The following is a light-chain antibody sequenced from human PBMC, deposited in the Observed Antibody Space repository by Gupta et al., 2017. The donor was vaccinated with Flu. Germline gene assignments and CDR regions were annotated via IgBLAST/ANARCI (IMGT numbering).Light chain of an antibody. Sequence: QSALTPPASVSGSPGQSTTISCTGTSSDVGGHSHVSWYQQHPGQAPKLIIYDVNNRPSGVSQRFSGSQSGNPASLTISGLQAEDEADYHCISYTSSTAYVFGSATKFTVL. V-gene: IGLV2-14*01. CDR1: SSDVGGHSH. J-gene: IGLJ1*01. CDR3: ISYTSSTAYV. CDR2: DVN.